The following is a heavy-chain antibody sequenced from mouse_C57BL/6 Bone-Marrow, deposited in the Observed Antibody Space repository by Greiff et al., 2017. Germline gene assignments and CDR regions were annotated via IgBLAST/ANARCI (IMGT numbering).Heavy chain of an antibody. V-gene: IGHV1-72*01. CDR3: EWEIYYYRWDGLDY. CDR1: GYTFTSYW. Sequence: VQLQQSGAELVKPGASVKLSCKASGYTFTSYWMHWVKQRPGRGLEWIGRIDPNSGGTKYNEKFKIKATLTVDKPSGAAYMQLSSLTSEDAAVYYCEWEIYYYRWDGLDYWGRGTTVTGAS. CDR2: IDPNSGGT. D-gene: IGHD1-1*01. J-gene: IGHJ4*01.